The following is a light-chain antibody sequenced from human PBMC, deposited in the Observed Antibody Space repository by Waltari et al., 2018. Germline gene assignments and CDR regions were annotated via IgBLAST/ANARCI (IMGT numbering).Light chain of an antibody. J-gene: IGKJ1*01. CDR2: WAS. V-gene: IGKV4-1*01. CDR1: QSVLYSSNNKNY. Sequence: DIVMTQSPDSLGDSLGERANISCKSSQSVLYSSNNKNYLAWYQQKPGQPPKLLIYWASTRESGVPDRFSGSGSGTDFTLTISSLQAEDVAVYYCQQYYSIWTFGQGTKVEIK. CDR3: QQYYSIWT.